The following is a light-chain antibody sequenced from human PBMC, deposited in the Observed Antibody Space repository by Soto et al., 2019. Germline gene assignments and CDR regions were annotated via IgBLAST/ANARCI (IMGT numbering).Light chain of an antibody. CDR2: AAS. V-gene: IGKV1-39*01. CDR1: QNIRNY. J-gene: IGKJ2*01. Sequence: DIQMTQSPSSLSASVGDRVTITCRAIQNIRNYLNWYQQRPGKTPNLLVYAASNLRSGVPSRFSGIGSGTDFTLTISSLQPEDFGTYYCQQIHSTSSYTFGQGSRVDVK. CDR3: QQIHSTSSYT.